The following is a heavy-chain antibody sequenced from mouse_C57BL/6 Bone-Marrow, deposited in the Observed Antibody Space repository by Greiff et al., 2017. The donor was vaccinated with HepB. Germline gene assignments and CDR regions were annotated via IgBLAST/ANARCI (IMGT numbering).Heavy chain of an antibody. CDR2: ISSGGSYT. CDR1: GFTFSSYG. CDR3: ARHYYGPWYFDV. V-gene: IGHV5-6*02. Sequence: EVKLEESGGDLVKPGGSLKLSCAASGFTFSSYGMSWVRQTPDKRLEWVATISSGGSYTYYPDSVKGRFTISRDNAKNTLYLQMSSLKSEDTAMYYCARHYYGPWYFDVWGTGTTVTVSS. D-gene: IGHD1-2*01. J-gene: IGHJ1*03.